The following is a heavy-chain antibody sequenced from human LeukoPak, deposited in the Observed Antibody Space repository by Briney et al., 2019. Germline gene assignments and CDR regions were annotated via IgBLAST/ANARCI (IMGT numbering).Heavy chain of an antibody. D-gene: IGHD4-17*01. CDR1: GFTFSSYG. CDR2: IWYDGSNK. V-gene: IGHV3-30*02. Sequence: GGSLRLSCAASGFTFSSYGMHWVRQAPGKGLEWVAVIWYDGSNKYYADSVKGRFTISRDNSKNTLYLQMNSLRAEDTAVYYCAKDQWDAVTYYYYYGMDVWGQGTTVTVSS. CDR3: AKDQWDAVTYYYYYGMDV. J-gene: IGHJ6*02.